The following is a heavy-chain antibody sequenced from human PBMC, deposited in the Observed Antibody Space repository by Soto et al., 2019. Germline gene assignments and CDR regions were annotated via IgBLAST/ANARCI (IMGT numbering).Heavy chain of an antibody. D-gene: IGHD2-21*02. CDR1: GGSISSEYFH. J-gene: IGHJ6*02. CDR2: IHYTGSI. Sequence: PSETLSLTCAVSGGSISSEYFHWTWIRQSPGKGLEWIEYIHYTGSIMYNPSFKSRLTVAVDTTKNQFSLQLTSVTAADTAVYFCAREDDGGDRDYYGLDVWGQGTTVTVSS. V-gene: IGHV4-30-4*08. CDR3: AREDDGGDRDYYGLDV.